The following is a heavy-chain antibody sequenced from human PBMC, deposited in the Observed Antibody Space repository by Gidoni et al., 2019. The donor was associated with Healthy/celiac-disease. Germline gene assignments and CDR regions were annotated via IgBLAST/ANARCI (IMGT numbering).Heavy chain of an antibody. J-gene: IGHJ4*02. Sequence: QVQLQQWGAGRLKPSENLYLTCADYGGSFSGYYWSWIRQPPGKGLEWIGEIKHMGSTNYNPSLKSRVTISVDTSKNQFSLKLSSVTAADTAVYYCARGRSLAAAKVYYFDYWGQGTLVTVSS. CDR3: ARGRSLAAAKVYYFDY. D-gene: IGHD6-13*01. CDR2: IKHMGST. V-gene: IGHV4-34*01. CDR1: GGSFSGYY.